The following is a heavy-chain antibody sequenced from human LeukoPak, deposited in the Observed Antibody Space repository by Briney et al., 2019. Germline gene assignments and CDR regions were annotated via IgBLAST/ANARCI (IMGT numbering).Heavy chain of an antibody. Sequence: SVKVSCKASGGTFSSYAISWVRQAPGQGLEWMGGIIPIFGTANYAQKFQGRVTITADESTSTAYMELSSLRSEDTAVYYCARDRLRFLEWTPPNAFDIWRQGTMVTVSS. V-gene: IGHV1-69*01. D-gene: IGHD3-3*01. CDR1: GGTFSSYA. CDR3: ARDRLRFLEWTPPNAFDI. J-gene: IGHJ3*02. CDR2: IIPIFGTA.